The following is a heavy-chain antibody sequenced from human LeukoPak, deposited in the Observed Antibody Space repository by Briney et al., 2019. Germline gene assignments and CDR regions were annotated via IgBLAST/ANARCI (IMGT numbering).Heavy chain of an antibody. CDR2: IYHSGST. Sequence: SETLSLTCAVSGYPISSGYYWGWIRQPPGKGLEWIGSIYHSGSTYYNPSLKSRVTISVDTSKNQFFLKLSSVTAADTAVYYCARELGYCSGGSCYQFDYWGQGTLVTVSS. V-gene: IGHV4-38-2*01. D-gene: IGHD2-15*01. J-gene: IGHJ4*02. CDR3: ARELGYCSGGSCYQFDY. CDR1: GYPISSGYY.